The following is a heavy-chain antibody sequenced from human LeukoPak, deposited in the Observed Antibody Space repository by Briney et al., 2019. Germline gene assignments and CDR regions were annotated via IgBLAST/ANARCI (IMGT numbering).Heavy chain of an antibody. CDR2: ISGSGGST. J-gene: IGHJ4*02. CDR3: AKGRGDYYDSSGYQAHFDY. CDR1: GFTFSSYA. V-gene: IGHV3-23*01. D-gene: IGHD3-22*01. Sequence: GGSLRLSCAASGFTFSSYAMSWVRQAPRKGLEWVSAISGSGGSTYYADSVKGRFTISRDNSKNTLYLQMNSLRAEDTAVYYCAKGRGDYYDSSGYQAHFDYWGQGTLVTVSS.